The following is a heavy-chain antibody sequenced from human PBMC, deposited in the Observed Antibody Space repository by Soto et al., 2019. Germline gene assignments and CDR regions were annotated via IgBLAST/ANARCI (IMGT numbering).Heavy chain of an antibody. Sequence: ASVKVSCKASGYTFTGYYMHWVRQAPGQGLEWMGWINPNSGGTNYAQKFQGWVTMTRDTSISTAYMELSRLRSDDTAVYYCAVGLRRYCSSTSCSDAFEIWGQGTMVTVSS. D-gene: IGHD2-2*01. CDR3: AVGLRRYCSSTSCSDAFEI. CDR2: INPNSGGT. CDR1: GYTFTGYY. V-gene: IGHV1-2*04. J-gene: IGHJ3*02.